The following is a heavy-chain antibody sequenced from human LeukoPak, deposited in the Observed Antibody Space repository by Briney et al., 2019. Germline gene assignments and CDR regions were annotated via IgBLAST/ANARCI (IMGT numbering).Heavy chain of an antibody. Sequence: SETLSLTCAVYGGSFSGYYWSWIRQPPGEGLEWIGEINHSGSTNYNPSLKSRVTISVDTSTNQYSLKLSSVNAADTAVYYCARDITIFGVVQSPRGNMDVWGKGTTVTVSS. CDR3: ARDITIFGVVQSPRGNMDV. V-gene: IGHV4-34*01. CDR1: GGSFSGYY. CDR2: INHSGST. D-gene: IGHD3-3*01. J-gene: IGHJ6*03.